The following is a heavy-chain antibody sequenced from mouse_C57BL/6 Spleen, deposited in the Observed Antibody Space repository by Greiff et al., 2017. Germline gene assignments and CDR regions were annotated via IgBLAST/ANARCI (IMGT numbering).Heavy chain of an antibody. D-gene: IGHD2-5*01. CDR3: TTRYSNYWYFDV. CDR1: GYTFTDYE. CDR2: IDPETGGT. Sequence: QVQLQQSGAELVRPGASVTLSCKASGYTFTDYEMHWVKQTPVHGLEWIGAIDPETGGTAYNQKFKGKAILTADKSSSTAYMELRSLTSEDSAVYYCTTRYSNYWYFDVWGTGTTVTVSS. J-gene: IGHJ1*03. V-gene: IGHV1-15*01.